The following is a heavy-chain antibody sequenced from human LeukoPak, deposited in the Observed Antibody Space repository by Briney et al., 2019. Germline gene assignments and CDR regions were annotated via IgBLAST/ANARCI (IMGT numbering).Heavy chain of an antibody. J-gene: IGHJ4*02. CDR1: GGSISSYY. CDR3: AREVSGSSSSH. Sequence: SETLSLTCTVSGGSISSYYWSWIRQPPGKGLEWIGYTYYSGSTNYNPSLKSRITISVDTSKNQFSLKLNSVTAADTAVYYCAREVSGSSSSHWGQGTLVTVSS. V-gene: IGHV4-59*12. CDR2: TYYSGST. D-gene: IGHD6-13*01.